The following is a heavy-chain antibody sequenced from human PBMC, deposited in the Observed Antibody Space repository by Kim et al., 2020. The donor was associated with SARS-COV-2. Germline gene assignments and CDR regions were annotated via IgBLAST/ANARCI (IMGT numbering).Heavy chain of an antibody. CDR3: ARDSTVFGVGKFCYY. J-gene: IGHJ4*02. D-gene: IGHD3-3*01. Sequence: DSLKGRFTMSQDNAKNSLYLQMNSLRADGTAVYFCARDSTVFGVGKFCYYWGQGTLVTVSS. V-gene: IGHV3-21*01.